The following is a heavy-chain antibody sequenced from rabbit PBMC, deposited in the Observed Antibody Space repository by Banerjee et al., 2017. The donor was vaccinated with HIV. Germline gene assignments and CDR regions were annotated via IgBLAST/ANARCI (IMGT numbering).Heavy chain of an antibody. CDR3: ARAVYAGTSGYTGYLNL. CDR1: GIDFSTW. V-gene: IGHV1S40*01. J-gene: IGHJ4*01. CDR2: IYTGDGGT. Sequence: QSLEESGGGLVKPGGTLTLTCKASGIDFSTWMCWVRQAPGKGLEWIACIYTGDGGTYYASWAKGRFTVSKTSSTTVTLQMTSLTAADTATYFCARAVYAGTSGYTGYLNLRGQGTLVTVS. D-gene: IGHD8-1*01.